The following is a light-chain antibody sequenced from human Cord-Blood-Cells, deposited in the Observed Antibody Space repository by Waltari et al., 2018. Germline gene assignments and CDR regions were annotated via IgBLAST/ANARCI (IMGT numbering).Light chain of an antibody. V-gene: IGLV2-14*01. CDR3: SSYTSSSTYV. J-gene: IGLJ1*01. Sequence: QSALTQPASVSGSPGQSITISCTGTSMAVGGYTYAPWYQQHPGKAPKLMSYDVSNRPSGVSNRFSGSKSGNTASLTISGLQAEDEADYYCSSYTSSSTYVFGTGTKVTVL. CDR1: SMAVGGYTY. CDR2: DVS.